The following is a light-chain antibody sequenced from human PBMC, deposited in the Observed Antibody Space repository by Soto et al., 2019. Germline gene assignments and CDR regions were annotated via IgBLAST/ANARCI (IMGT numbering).Light chain of an antibody. CDR3: SSYTTNNTLGV. CDR1: SSDVGGYNY. Sequence: QSVLTQPAPVSGSPGQSITISCTGTSSDVGGYNYVSWYQQHPGKAPKLMIYEVSNRPSGVSNRFSGSKSGNTASLTISGLQAEDEADYYCSSYTTNNTLGVFGGGTQLTVL. J-gene: IGLJ2*01. CDR2: EVS. V-gene: IGLV2-14*01.